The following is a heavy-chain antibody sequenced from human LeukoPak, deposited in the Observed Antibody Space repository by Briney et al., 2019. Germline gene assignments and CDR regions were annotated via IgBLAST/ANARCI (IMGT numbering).Heavy chain of an antibody. J-gene: IGHJ4*02. V-gene: IGHV3-30*02. D-gene: IGHD2-2*01. Sequence: GVSLRLSCVASGFTFSYFGMHWVRQAPGKGLEWVAFIRYDGSNEYYAESVKGRFTISRDNSKNTLYLQMNSLRVEDTAAYYCAKIEGKYQLANIPDSWGQGTLVTVSS. CDR1: GFTFSYFG. CDR2: IRYDGSNE. CDR3: AKIEGKYQLANIPDS.